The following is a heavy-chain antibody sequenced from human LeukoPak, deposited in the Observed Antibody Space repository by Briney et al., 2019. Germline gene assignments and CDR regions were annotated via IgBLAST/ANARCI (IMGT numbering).Heavy chain of an antibody. J-gene: IGHJ4*02. D-gene: IGHD2-21*01. CDR3: ARVFKYSMSGYYFDY. V-gene: IGHV3-20*04. CDR2: INWNAGST. CDR1: GFMFDDYD. Sequence: GSLRLSCAASGFMFDDYDMTWVRQAPGKGLEWVSGINWNAGSTAYADSVKGRFTISRDNAKSSLYLQMSSLRAEDTALYYCARVFKYSMSGYYFDYWGQGALVTVSS.